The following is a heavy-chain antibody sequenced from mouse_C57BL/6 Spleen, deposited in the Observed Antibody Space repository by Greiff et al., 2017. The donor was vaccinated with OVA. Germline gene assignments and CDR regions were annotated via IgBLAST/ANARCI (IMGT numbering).Heavy chain of an antibody. CDR1: GFTFSNYW. J-gene: IGHJ4*01. CDR3: PCSNYEDYYAMDY. D-gene: IGHD2-5*01. V-gene: IGHV6-3*01. Sequence: EVQVEESGGGLVQPGGSMKLSCVASGFTFSNYWMNWVRQSPEKGLEWVAQIRLKSDNYTTYYAESVKGRFTISRDDSKSSVYLQMNNSRAEDTGIYCCPCSNYEDYYAMDYWGQGTSVTVSS. CDR2: IRLKSDNYTT.